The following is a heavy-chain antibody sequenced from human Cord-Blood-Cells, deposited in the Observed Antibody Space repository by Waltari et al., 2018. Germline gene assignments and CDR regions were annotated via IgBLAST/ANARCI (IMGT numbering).Heavy chain of an antibody. CDR2: FYYSGST. J-gene: IGHJ4*02. CDR1: GGSISSSSYY. CDR3: ARQSSYVDY. V-gene: IGHV4-39*01. Sequence: QLQLQESGPGLVKPSETLSPTCTVSGGSISSSSYYWGWIRQPPGKGLEWIGSFYYSGSTYYNPSLKSRVTISVDTSKNQFSLKLSSVTAADTAVYYCARQSSYVDYWGQGTLVTVSS.